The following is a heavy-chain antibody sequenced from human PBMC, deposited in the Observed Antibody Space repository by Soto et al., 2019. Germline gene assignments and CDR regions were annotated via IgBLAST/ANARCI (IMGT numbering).Heavy chain of an antibody. CDR1: GGSVSSGSYY. V-gene: IGHV4-61*01. Sequence: QVQLPESGPGLVKPSETLSLTCTVSGGSVSSGSYYWSWIRQPPGKGLAWIAYVYYTGSTNYNPSLKSRGTISVDTSQNRFSLKLRSVTAADTAVYYCARESRKHSSSGGLDVWGQGTTVTVSS. CDR3: ARESRKHSSSGGLDV. D-gene: IGHD2-21*01. J-gene: IGHJ6*02. CDR2: VYYTGST.